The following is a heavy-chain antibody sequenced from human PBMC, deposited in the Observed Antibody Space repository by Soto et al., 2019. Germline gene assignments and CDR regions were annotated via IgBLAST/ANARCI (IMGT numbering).Heavy chain of an antibody. J-gene: IGHJ4*02. V-gene: IGHV1-24*01. CDR3: ARDGSGTYYNVLRIDY. D-gene: IGHD3-10*01. Sequence: ASVKVSCKVSGYTLTELSMHWVRQAPGKGLEWMGGFDPEDGETIYAQKFQGRVTMTEDTSTDTAYMELSSLRSEDTAVYYCARDGSGTYYNVLRIDYWGQGSLVTVSS. CDR2: FDPEDGET. CDR1: GYTLTELS.